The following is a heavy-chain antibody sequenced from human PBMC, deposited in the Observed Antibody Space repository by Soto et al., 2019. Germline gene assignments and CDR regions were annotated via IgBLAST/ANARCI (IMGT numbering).Heavy chain of an antibody. CDR2: MFHTGTT. CDR1: GDSITTSF. CDR3: ARFGRGGFAP. D-gene: IGHD3-16*01. V-gene: IGHV4-59*12. Sequence: QVQLQESGPGLVKPSETLSLTCTVSGDSITTSFWGWIRQPPGKGLEWTGYMFHTGTTKYNPSLESRVTLSVDTSQNQFSLNLRSVTAADPAVYFCARFGRGGFAPWGQGTMVSVSS. J-gene: IGHJ3*01.